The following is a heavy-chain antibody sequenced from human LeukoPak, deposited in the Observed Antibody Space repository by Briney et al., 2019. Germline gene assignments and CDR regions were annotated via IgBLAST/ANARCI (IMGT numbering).Heavy chain of an antibody. CDR1: GFTFSSYA. D-gene: IGHD1-26*01. J-gene: IGHJ4*02. V-gene: IGHV3-30*01. Sequence: GGSLRLSCAASGFTFSSYAMHWVRQAPGKGLEWVAVISYDGSNKYYADSVKGRFTISRDNSKNTLYLQMNSLRAEDTAVYYCARSGGASYFDYWVQGTLVTVSS. CDR3: ARSGGASYFDY. CDR2: ISYDGSNK.